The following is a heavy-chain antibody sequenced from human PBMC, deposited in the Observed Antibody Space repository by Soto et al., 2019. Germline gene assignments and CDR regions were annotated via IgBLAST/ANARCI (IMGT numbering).Heavy chain of an antibody. V-gene: IGHV5-51*01. CDR2: IYPGDSDT. D-gene: IGHD2-15*01. CDR1: GYSFTSYW. J-gene: IGHJ3*02. Sequence: PGESLKISWKGSGYSFTSYWIGWVRQMPGKGLEWMGIIYPGDSDTRYSPSFQGQVTISADKSINTAYLQWSSLKASDTAMYYCARRYCSGGSCYGQYAFDIWGQGTMVTVSS. CDR3: ARRYCSGGSCYGQYAFDI.